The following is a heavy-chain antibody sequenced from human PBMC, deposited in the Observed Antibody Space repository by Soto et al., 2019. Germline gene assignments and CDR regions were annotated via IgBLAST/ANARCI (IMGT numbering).Heavy chain of an antibody. D-gene: IGHD3-9*01. V-gene: IGHV3-48*01. CDR1: GFTFSSYS. J-gene: IGHJ4*02. CDR2: ISSSSSTI. Sequence: EVQLVESGGGLVQPGGSLRLSCAASGFTFSSYSMNWVRQAPGKGLEWVSYISSSSSTIYYADSVKGRCTSSRDNAKNSLYLQMNSLRAEDTAVYYCAREHDDILTGTSPIDYWGQGTLVTVSS. CDR3: AREHDDILTGTSPIDY.